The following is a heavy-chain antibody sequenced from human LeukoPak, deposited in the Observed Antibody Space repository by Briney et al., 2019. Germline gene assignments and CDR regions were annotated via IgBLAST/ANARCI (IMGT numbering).Heavy chain of an antibody. J-gene: IGHJ4*02. CDR1: GGSISSYY. V-gene: IGHV4-59*08. D-gene: IGHD3-9*01. CDR2: IYYSGST. CDR3: ARVIRTTGYYSNPKSGSFDL. Sequence: PSETLSLTCTVSGGSISSYYWSWIRQPPGKGLEWIGYIYYSGSTNYNPSLKSRVTISVDTSKNQFSLELSSVTAADTAIYYCARVIRTTGYYSNPKSGSFDLWGQGTLVTVSS.